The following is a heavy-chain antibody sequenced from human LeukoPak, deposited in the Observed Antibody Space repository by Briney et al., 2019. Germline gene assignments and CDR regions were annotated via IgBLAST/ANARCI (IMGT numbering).Heavy chain of an antibody. V-gene: IGHV3-66*03. Sequence: GGSLRLSCAASGFTVSSNYMSWVRQAPGKGLEWVSVIYSCGSTYYADSVKGRFTISRDNSKNTLYLQMNSLRAEDTAVYYCAKDPIFSGSYGVFDYWGLGTLVTVSS. D-gene: IGHD1-26*01. CDR3: AKDPIFSGSYGVFDY. CDR2: IYSCGST. CDR1: GFTVSSNY. J-gene: IGHJ4*02.